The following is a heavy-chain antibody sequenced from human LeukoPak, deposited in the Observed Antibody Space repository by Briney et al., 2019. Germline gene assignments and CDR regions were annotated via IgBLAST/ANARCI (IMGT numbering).Heavy chain of an antibody. J-gene: IGHJ5*02. V-gene: IGHV1-18*01. Sequence: ASVKVSCKASGYTFTSYGISWVRQAPGQGLEWMGWISAYNGNTNYAQKLQGRVTMTTDTSTSTAYMELRSLRSDDTAVYYCARMNYYDSSGSVNWFDPWGQGTLVTVSS. D-gene: IGHD3-22*01. CDR3: ARMNYYDSSGSVNWFDP. CDR2: ISAYNGNT. CDR1: GYTFTSYG.